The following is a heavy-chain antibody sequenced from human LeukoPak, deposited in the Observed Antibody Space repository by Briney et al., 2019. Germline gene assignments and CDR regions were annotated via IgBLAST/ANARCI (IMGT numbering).Heavy chain of an antibody. CDR1: GDSFSGYY. CDR3: ARHVYGKGMYV. CDR2: MHSSAGT. D-gene: IGHD4-17*01. J-gene: IGHJ6*04. Sequence: PSETLSLTCTVSGDSFSGYYWGWIRQPPGKGLECVGYMHSSAGTAYNPSLKSRLTISIDTSNNQFSLTLSSVTAADTAVYYCARHVYGKGMYVWGKGTTVTVSS. V-gene: IGHV4-59*08.